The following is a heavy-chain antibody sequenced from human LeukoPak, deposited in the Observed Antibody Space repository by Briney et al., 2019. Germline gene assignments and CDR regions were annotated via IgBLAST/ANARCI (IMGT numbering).Heavy chain of an antibody. CDR3: AKVRPPGSYYNLAIDY. V-gene: IGHV3-9*01. D-gene: IGHD3-10*01. J-gene: IGHJ4*02. CDR2: ISWNSGKI. Sequence: GGSLRLSCAASGFTFSSYSMNWVRQAPGKGLEWVSGISWNSGKIDYADSVKGRFTISRDNANNSLYLQMNSLRPEDTAVYYCAKVRPPGSYYNLAIDYWGQGTLVTVSS. CDR1: GFTFSSYS.